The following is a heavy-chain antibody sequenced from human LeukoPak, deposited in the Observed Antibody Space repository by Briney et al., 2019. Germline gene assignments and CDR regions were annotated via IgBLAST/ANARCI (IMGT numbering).Heavy chain of an antibody. V-gene: IGHV3-72*01. Sequence: QPGGSLRLSCAASGFTFSDHYMDWVRQAPGKGLEWVGRCRDKADSYSTEYAASVKGRFTISRDDSKNSLYLQMNSLKTEDTAVYYCARGSCSGTSCSDFDYWGQGTLVTVSS. J-gene: IGHJ4*02. CDR1: GFTFSDHY. CDR3: ARGSCSGTSCSDFDY. D-gene: IGHD2-2*01. CDR2: CRDKADSYST.